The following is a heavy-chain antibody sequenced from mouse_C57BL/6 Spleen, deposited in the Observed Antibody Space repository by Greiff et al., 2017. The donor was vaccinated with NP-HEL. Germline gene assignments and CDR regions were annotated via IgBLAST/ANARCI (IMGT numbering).Heavy chain of an antibody. CDR2: ISTYYGDA. CDR3: ASWETYYYGSPWYFDV. Sequence: QVQLKQSGPELVRPGVSVKISCKGSGYTFTDYAMHWVKQSHAKSLEWIGVISTYYGDASYNQKFKDKATMTVDKSSSTAYMELARLTSEDSAVYYCASWETYYYGSPWYFDVWGTGTTVTVSS. CDR1: GYTFTDYA. J-gene: IGHJ1*03. D-gene: IGHD1-1*01. V-gene: IGHV1-67*01.